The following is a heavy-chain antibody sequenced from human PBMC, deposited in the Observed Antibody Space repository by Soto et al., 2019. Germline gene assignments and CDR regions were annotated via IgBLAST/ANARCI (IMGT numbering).Heavy chain of an antibody. D-gene: IGHD4-17*01. CDR2: VYYAGST. CDR1: GGSISTDSHY. V-gene: IGHV4-39*02. CDR3: ARRTNYGDYSFDY. J-gene: IGHJ4*02. Sequence: KPSETLSLTCTVSGGSISTDSHYWGWIRQPPGKGLEWIGSVYYAGSTYKNPSLHSRVTISVDTSKNHFSLKLNSVTAADTAVYYCARRTNYGDYSFDYWGQGTLVTVSS.